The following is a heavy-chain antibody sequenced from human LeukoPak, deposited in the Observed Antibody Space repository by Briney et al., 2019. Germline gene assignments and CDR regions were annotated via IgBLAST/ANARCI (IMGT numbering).Heavy chain of an antibody. CDR2: IGTAGDT. Sequence: GGSLRLSCAASGFTLSSYWMHWVRQATGKGLEWVSAIGTAGDTYYPGSVKGRFTISRENAKNSLYLQMNSLRAGDTAVYYCARGSPYGSGSSYFDYWGQGTLVTVSS. D-gene: IGHD3-10*01. CDR1: GFTLSSYW. J-gene: IGHJ4*02. CDR3: ARGSPYGSGSSYFDY. V-gene: IGHV3-13*01.